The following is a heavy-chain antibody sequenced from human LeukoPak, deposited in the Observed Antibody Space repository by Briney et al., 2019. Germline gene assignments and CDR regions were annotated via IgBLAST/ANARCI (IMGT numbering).Heavy chain of an antibody. CDR2: IYYSGST. V-gene: IGHV4-39*07. D-gene: IGHD2-8*01. CDR1: GDSISSSSYY. CDR3: ARDLRYCTNGVCYTSLSSDY. J-gene: IGHJ4*02. Sequence: SETLSLTCTVSGDSISSSSYYWGWIRQPPGKGLEWIGSIYYSGSTYYNPSLKSRVTISVDPSKNQFSLKLTSVTTADTAVYYCARDLRYCTNGVCYTSLSSDYWGQGTLVTVSS.